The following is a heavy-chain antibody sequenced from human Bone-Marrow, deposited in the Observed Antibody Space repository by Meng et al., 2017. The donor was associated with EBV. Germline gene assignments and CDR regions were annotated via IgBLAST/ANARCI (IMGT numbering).Heavy chain of an antibody. CDR3: AHKKYASYGESWFDP. V-gene: IGHV2-5*02. CDR1: GFSISTCGVG. Sequence: QNLLKESGATLMQSAHILLLTCTFSGFSISTCGVGVGWIRQHPGKALEWLALIDWDNDKRYSPSLKSRLTITKDTYKNQVVLTMTNMDPVDTATYYCAHKKYASYGESWFDPWGQGTLVTVSS. D-gene: IGHD4-17*01. CDR2: IDWDNDK. J-gene: IGHJ5*02.